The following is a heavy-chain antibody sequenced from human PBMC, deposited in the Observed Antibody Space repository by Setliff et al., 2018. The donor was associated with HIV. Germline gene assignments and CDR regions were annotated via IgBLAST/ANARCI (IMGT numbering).Heavy chain of an antibody. CDR3: ARDFTDHPYYYMGV. V-gene: IGHV3-20*04. CDR1: GFTFDDYG. D-gene: IGHD2-8*02. CDR2: INWNGGST. J-gene: IGHJ6*03. Sequence: GGSLRLSCAASGFTFDDYGMSWVRQAPGKGLEWVSGINWNGGSTGYADSVRGRFTISRDNAQNSLHLQLSSLRAEDTAIYYCARDFTDHPYYYMGVWGKGTTVTVFS.